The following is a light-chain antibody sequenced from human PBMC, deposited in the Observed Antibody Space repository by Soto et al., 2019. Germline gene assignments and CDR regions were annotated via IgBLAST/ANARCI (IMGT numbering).Light chain of an antibody. Sequence: QSVLTQPPSVSAAPRQKVTISCSGSSSNIRNNYVSRYQQLPGTAPKLLIYDNNKRPSGIPDRFSGSKSGTSATLGITGLQAGDEADYYCGTWDSSLSAYVFGTGTKVTVL. CDR2: DNN. CDR3: GTWDSSLSAYV. V-gene: IGLV1-51*01. CDR1: SSNIRNNY. J-gene: IGLJ1*01.